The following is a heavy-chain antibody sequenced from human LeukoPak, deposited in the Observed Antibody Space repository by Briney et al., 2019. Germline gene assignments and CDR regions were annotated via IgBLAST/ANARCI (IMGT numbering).Heavy chain of an antibody. CDR3: ASHLLSRPYSSSWYY. V-gene: IGHV4-61*02. CDR1: GGSISSGSYY. D-gene: IGHD6-13*01. Sequence: PSQTLSLTCTVSGGSISSGSYYWSWIRQPAGKGLEWIGRIYTSGSTNYNPSLKSRVTMSVDTSKNQFSLKLSSVTAADTAVYYCASHLLSRPYSSSWYYWGQGTLVTVSS. J-gene: IGHJ4*02. CDR2: IYTSGST.